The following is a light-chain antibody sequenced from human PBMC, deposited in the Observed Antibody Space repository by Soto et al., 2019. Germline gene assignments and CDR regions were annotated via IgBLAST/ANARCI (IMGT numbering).Light chain of an antibody. J-gene: IGLJ1*01. V-gene: IGLV2-14*01. CDR2: AGS. CDR3: SSYTDSDTLYV. Sequence: QPVLTQPASVSGSPGQSITISCNGTSSDVGGHDYVSWYQQHPGKAPKLMIFAGSHRPSGVPNRFSGSKSGNTASLTISGLQAEDEADYFCSSYTDSDTLYVFGSGTKLTVL. CDR1: SSDVGGHDY.